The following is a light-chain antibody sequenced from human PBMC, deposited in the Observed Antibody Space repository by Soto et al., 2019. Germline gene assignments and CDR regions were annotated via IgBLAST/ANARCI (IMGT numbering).Light chain of an antibody. J-gene: IGLJ3*02. V-gene: IGLV2-14*01. CDR1: SSDIGAYNY. CDR2: DVT. Sequence: QSVLTQPASVSGSPGQSITISCTGTSSDIGAYNYVSWYQQHPGKAPKLMIYDVTNRPSGVSNRFSGSKSGNTASLTISGLQAEDEADYYCSSYTSTSVWVFGGGTQLTVL. CDR3: SSYTSTSVWV.